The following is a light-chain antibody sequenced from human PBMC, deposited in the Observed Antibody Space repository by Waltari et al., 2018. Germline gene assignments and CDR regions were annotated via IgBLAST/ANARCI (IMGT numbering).Light chain of an antibody. V-gene: IGLV1-40*03. CDR1: SSNIDSHYH. CDR2: ANN. CDR3: QSFDSSLDGYV. J-gene: IGLJ1*01. Sequence: QSVLTQPPSVSGAPGQRLTISCTGSSSNIDSHYHVHWYQHLPGSAPKVLIYANNNRPSGVPDRFSGSKSGASASLAITGLQAEDEADYYCQSFDSSLDGYVFGTGTKVTVL.